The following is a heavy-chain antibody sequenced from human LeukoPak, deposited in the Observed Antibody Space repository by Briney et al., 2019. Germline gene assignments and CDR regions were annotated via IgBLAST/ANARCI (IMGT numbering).Heavy chain of an antibody. CDR1: GDSINSLDL. D-gene: IGHD3-3*01. V-gene: IGHV4-4*02. Sequence: SGTLSLTCTVSGDSINSLDLWSWVRPPPGKGLEWIGEMYLSGTTHSNPSVKSRVTISADTSKNQFSLKLSSVTAADTAVYYCARNPYDFWSGYFTHHFDYWGQGTLVTVSS. CDR2: MYLSGTT. J-gene: IGHJ4*02. CDR3: ARNPYDFWSGYFTHHFDY.